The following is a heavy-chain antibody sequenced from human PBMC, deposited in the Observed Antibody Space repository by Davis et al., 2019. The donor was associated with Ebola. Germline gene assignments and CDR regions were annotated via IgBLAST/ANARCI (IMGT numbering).Heavy chain of an antibody. CDR1: GYTFTSYG. D-gene: IGHD6-6*01. Sequence: ASVKVSCKASGYTFTSYGISWVRQAPGQGLEWMGWISAYNGNTNYAQKFQGRVTITADESTSTAYMELSSLRSEDTAVYYCARDSSSYYYYYGMDVWGQGTTVTVSS. V-gene: IGHV1-18*01. J-gene: IGHJ6*01. CDR3: ARDSSSYYYYYGMDV. CDR2: ISAYNGNT.